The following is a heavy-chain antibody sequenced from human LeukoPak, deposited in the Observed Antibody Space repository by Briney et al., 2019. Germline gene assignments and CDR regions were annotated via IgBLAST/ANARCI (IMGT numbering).Heavy chain of an antibody. Sequence: GGSLRLSCAASGFTFSNYGMTWVRQAPGKGLEWVSSISGSAATISYADSVKGRFTISRDNSKNTLSLQMNSLRAEDTAVYYCAKVHQNNWNYKGWFDPWGQGTLVTVSS. CDR2: ISGSAATI. D-gene: IGHD1-7*01. CDR1: GFTFSNYG. CDR3: AKVHQNNWNYKGWFDP. V-gene: IGHV3-23*01. J-gene: IGHJ5*02.